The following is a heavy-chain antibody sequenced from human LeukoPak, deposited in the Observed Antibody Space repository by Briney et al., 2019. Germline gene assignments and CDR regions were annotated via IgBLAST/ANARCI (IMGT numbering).Heavy chain of an antibody. J-gene: IGHJ3*02. D-gene: IGHD5-12*01. V-gene: IGHV1-69*05. CDR2: IIPIFGTA. CDR1: GGTFSSYA. CDR3: ARDWTVARAFDI. Sequence: GASVKVSCKASGGTFSSYAISWVRQAPGQVLERMGRIIPIFGTANYAQKFQGRVTITTDESTSTAYMELSSLRSEDTAVYYCARDWTVARAFDIWGQGTMVTVSS.